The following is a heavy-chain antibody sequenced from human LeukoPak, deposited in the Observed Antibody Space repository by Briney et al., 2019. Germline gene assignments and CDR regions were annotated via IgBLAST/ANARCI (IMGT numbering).Heavy chain of an antibody. J-gene: IGHJ4*02. Sequence: PGGSLRLSCVASGFSFNNYRMTWVRQAPGKGPEWVANIKQDGSEKQYVDSVKGRFAIFRDNAKKSLYLQINTLRAEDTAVYYCVRGPHIAATSYWGQGTLVTVSS. V-gene: IGHV3-7*03. CDR1: GFSFNNYR. D-gene: IGHD6-25*01. CDR2: IKQDGSEK. CDR3: VRGPHIAATSY.